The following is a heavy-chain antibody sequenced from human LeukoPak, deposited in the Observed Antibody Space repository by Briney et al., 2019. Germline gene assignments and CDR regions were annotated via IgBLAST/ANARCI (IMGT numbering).Heavy chain of an antibody. CDR1: GFTFSSYG. CDR2: IRYDGSNK. V-gene: IGHV3-30*02. CDR3: AKGNVGATIY. Sequence: PGGSLRLSCAASGFTFSSYGMHWLRQAPGKGLEWVAFIRYDGSNKYYADSVKGRFTISRDNSKNTLYLQMNRRRPKDTAMYYCAKGNVGATIYCGQGTLVTVSS. J-gene: IGHJ4*02. D-gene: IGHD1-26*01.